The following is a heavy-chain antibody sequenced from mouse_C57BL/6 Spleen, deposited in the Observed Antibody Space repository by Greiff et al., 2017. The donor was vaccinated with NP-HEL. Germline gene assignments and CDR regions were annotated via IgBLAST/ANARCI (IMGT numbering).Heavy chain of an antibody. Sequence: EVKLVESGEGLVKPGGSLKLSCAASGFTFSSYAMSWVRQTPEQRLEWVAYISSGGDYIYYADTVKGRSTISRDNARNTLYLQMSSLKSEDTAMYYCTRDSYGSSNYYAMDYWGQGTSVTVSS. CDR2: ISSGGDYI. V-gene: IGHV5-9-1*02. CDR3: TRDSYGSSNYYAMDY. CDR1: GFTFSSYA. D-gene: IGHD1-1*01. J-gene: IGHJ4*01.